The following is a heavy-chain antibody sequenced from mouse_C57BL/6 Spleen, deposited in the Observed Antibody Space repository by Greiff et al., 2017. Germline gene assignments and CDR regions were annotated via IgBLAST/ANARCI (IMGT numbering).Heavy chain of an antibody. D-gene: IGHD2-14*01. Sequence: QVQLQQSGPELVKPGASVKISCKASGYAFSSSWMNWVKQRPGKGLEWIGRIYPGDGDTNYNGKFKGKATLTADKSSSTAYMQLSSLTSEDSAVYFCARSPLGTGDYFDYWGQGTTLTVSS. CDR2: IYPGDGDT. V-gene: IGHV1-82*01. CDR3: ARSPLGTGDYFDY. J-gene: IGHJ2*01. CDR1: GYAFSSSW.